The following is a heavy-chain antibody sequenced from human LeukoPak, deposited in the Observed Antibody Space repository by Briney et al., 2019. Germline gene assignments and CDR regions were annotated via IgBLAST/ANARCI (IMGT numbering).Heavy chain of an antibody. J-gene: IGHJ3*02. Sequence: ASVKVSCKASGGTFSSYAISWVRQAPGQGLEWMGGIIPIFGTANYAQKFQGRVTITADESTSTAYMELSSLRSDDTAVYYCARDGDFWSDSGAFDIWGQGTMVTVSS. CDR3: ARDGDFWSDSGAFDI. D-gene: IGHD3-3*01. CDR2: IIPIFGTA. CDR1: GGTFSSYA. V-gene: IGHV1-69*13.